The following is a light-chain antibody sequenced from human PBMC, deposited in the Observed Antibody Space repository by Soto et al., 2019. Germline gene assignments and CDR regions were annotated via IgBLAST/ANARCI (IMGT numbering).Light chain of an antibody. Sequence: EIVMTQSPATLSVSPGERATLSCRASQSVSSNLAWYQQKPGQAPRLLIYGASTRATGIPARFSGSGSGTVFTLTISSLQSEDFAVYYCQQYNNWLITFGQGTRLEMK. CDR2: GAS. CDR3: QQYNNWLIT. J-gene: IGKJ5*01. V-gene: IGKV3-15*01. CDR1: QSVSSN.